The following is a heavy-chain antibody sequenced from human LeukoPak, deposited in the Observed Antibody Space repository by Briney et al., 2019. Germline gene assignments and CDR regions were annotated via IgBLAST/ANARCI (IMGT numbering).Heavy chain of an antibody. CDR1: GGSISRSPYW. CDR3: ARRAYGIGFDY. J-gene: IGHJ4*02. V-gene: IGHV4-39*01. CDR2: IYYSGST. D-gene: IGHD1-26*01. Sequence: SQTLSLTCTVSGGSISRSPYWWGWIRQPPGKGLEWIATIYYSGSTFYHPSLESRVTISADTSKNQFSLKLTSVTAADTAVYYCARRAYGIGFDYWGQGIMVTVSS.